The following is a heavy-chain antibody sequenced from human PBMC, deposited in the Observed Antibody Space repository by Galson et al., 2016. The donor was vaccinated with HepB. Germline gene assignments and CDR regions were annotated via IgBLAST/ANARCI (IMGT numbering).Heavy chain of an antibody. CDR3: SRGRYSSGHYTATYFFDL. Sequence: SLRLSCAASGFTFGDYALSWFRQAPGKGLEWVGFIRSKAYGGTAEFAASVKGRFTISRDDFKNIAYLQMNSLKTEDTAVYFCSRGRYSSGHYTATYFFDLWGQGTLVTVSS. D-gene: IGHD2-15*01. CDR1: GFTFGDYA. J-gene: IGHJ4*02. V-gene: IGHV3-49*03. CDR2: IRSKAYGGTA.